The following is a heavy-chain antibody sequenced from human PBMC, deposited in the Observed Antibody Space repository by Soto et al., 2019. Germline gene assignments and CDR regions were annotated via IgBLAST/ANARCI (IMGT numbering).Heavy chain of an antibody. V-gene: IGHV4-39*01. Sequence: PSETLSLTCTVSGGSISSSSYYWGWIRQPPGKGLEWIGSIYYSGSTYYNPSLKSRVTISVDTSKNQFSLKLSSVTAADTAVYYCASRSVTTYANYYYYYYMDVWGKGTTVTVSS. CDR3: ASRSVTTYANYYYYYYMDV. J-gene: IGHJ6*03. D-gene: IGHD4-17*01. CDR1: GGSISSSSYY. CDR2: IYYSGST.